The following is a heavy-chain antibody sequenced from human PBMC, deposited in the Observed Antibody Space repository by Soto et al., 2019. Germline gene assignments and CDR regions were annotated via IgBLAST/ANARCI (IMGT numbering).Heavy chain of an antibody. CDR2: IWYDGSNK. V-gene: IGHV3-33*01. Sequence: GGSLRLSCAASGFTFSSYGMHWVRQAPGKGLEWVAVIWYDGSNKYYADSVKGRFTISRDNSKNTLYLQMNSLRAEDTAVYYCARDGVLNSAWNYFERKPNNWFDPWGQGTLVTVSS. CDR3: ARDGVLNSAWNYFERKPNNWFDP. D-gene: IGHD1-7*01. J-gene: IGHJ5*02. CDR1: GFTFSSYG.